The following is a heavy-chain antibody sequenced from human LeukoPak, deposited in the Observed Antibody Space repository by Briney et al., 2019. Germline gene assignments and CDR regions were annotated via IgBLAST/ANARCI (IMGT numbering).Heavy chain of an antibody. J-gene: IGHJ4*02. D-gene: IGHD1-26*01. V-gene: IGHV4-30-2*01. CDR3: ASAQWELLQFDY. CDR1: GGSISSGGYS. Sequence: SQTLSLTCAVSGGSISSGGYSWSWIRQPPGKGLEWIGYIYHSGSTYYNPSLKSRVTISVDRSKNLFSLKLSSVTAADTAVYYCASAQWELLQFDYWGQGTLVTVSS. CDR2: IYHSGST.